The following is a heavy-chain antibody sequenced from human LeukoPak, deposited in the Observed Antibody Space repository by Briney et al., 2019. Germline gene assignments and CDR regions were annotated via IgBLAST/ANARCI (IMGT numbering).Heavy chain of an antibody. Sequence: GGSLRLSXAASGFTFSSYGMHWVRQAPGKGLEWGAFIRYDGSNKYYADSVKGRFTISRDNSKNTLYLQMNSLRAEDTAVYYCAKDLGVVITLPGYWGQGTLVTVSS. CDR2: IRYDGSNK. D-gene: IGHD3-3*01. J-gene: IGHJ4*02. V-gene: IGHV3-30*02. CDR1: GFTFSSYG. CDR3: AKDLGVVITLPGY.